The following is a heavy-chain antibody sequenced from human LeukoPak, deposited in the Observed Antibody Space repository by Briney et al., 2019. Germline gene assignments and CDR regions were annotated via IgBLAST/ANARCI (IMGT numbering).Heavy chain of an antibody. CDR3: ARAYSPSGSYLDAFDI. J-gene: IGHJ3*02. V-gene: IGHV1-18*01. CDR2: ISAYNGNT. D-gene: IGHD1-26*01. Sequence: KPGASVKASCKASGYTFTSYGISWVRQAPGQGLEWMGWISAYNGNTNYAQKFQGWVTMTRDTSISTAYMELSRLRSDDTAVYYCARAYSPSGSYLDAFDIWGQGTMVTVSS. CDR1: GYTFTSYG.